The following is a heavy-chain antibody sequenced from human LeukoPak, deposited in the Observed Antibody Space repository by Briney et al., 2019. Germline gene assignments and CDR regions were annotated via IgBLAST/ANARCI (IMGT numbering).Heavy chain of an antibody. CDR2: ISGYNGKT. D-gene: IGHD1-26*01. Sequence: ASVKVSCKASGYKYTSYGISWVRQAPGQGLEWMGWISGYNGKTNYAQKLQGRVTMTTDTSTSTAYMELRSLRSDDTAVYYCARDLEYSGSYYYFDYWGQGTLVTVSS. CDR1: GYKYTSYG. J-gene: IGHJ4*02. V-gene: IGHV1-18*01. CDR3: ARDLEYSGSYYYFDY.